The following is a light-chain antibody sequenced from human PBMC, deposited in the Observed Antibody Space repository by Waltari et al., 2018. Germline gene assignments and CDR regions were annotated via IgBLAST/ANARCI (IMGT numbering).Light chain of an antibody. CDR2: EIN. CDR3: SSYAGNNIVI. CDR1: SSDVGGYTY. J-gene: IGLJ2*01. V-gene: IGLV2-8*01. Sequence: QSALTQPPSASGSPGQSVTISCTGTSSDVGGYTYVSWYQPHPGKAPKLIIFEINKRPSGVPDRFSGSKSGNTASLTVSGLQAEDEADYYCSSYAGNNIVIFGGGTKLTVL.